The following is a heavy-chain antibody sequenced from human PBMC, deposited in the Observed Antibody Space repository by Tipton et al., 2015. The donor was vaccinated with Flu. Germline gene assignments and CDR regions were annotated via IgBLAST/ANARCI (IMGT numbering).Heavy chain of an antibody. CDR3: AKDRNGVGWPIFDS. D-gene: IGHD6-19*01. CDR2: IKQDGNEK. Sequence: SLRLSCAASEFTFSSYWMHWVRQAPGKGLEWVANIKQDGNEKYYVDSVKGRFTISRDNAKNSLYLQMNSLRAEDTAVYYCAKDRNGVGWPIFDSWGLGTLVTVSS. CDR1: EFTFSSYW. J-gene: IGHJ4*02. V-gene: IGHV3-7*01.